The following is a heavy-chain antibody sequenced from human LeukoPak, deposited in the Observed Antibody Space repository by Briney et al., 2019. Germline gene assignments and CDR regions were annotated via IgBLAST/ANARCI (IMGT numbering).Heavy chain of an antibody. J-gene: IGHJ4*02. CDR3: ARGFQRGDSPV. D-gene: IGHD2-21*02. V-gene: IGHV3-7*01. CDR2: INKDGSEK. Sequence: GESLRLSCAASGFTFSTYSLSRLRQAPGQGLEWVAKINKDGSEKGYVDSVKGRFTISRDNAKGSLYLQLNSLRAEDTAVYYCARGFQRGDSPVWGQGTLVTVSS. CDR1: GFTFSTYS.